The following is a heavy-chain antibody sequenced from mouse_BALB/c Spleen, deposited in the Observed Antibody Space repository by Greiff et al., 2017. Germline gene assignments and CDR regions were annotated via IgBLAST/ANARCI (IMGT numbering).Heavy chain of an antibody. CDR1: GYSITSDYA. V-gene: IGHV3-2*02. D-gene: IGHD2-3*01. CDR2: ISYSGST. J-gene: IGHJ4*01. CDR3: ARSSDGSYAMDY. Sequence: DVQLQESGPGLVKPSQSLSLTCTVTGYSITSDYAWNWIRQFPGNKLEWMGYISYSGSTSYNPSLKSRISITRDTSKNQFFLQLNSVTTEDTATDYCARSSDGSYAMDYWGQGTSVTVSS.